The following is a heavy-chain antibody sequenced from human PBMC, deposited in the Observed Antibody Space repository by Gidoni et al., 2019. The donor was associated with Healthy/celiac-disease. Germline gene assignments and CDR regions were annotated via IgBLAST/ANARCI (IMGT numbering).Heavy chain of an antibody. CDR3: ARDVGTIAALFYYYGMDV. D-gene: IGHD6-6*01. CDR2: ISYDGSNK. Sequence: QVQLVESGGGVVQPGRSRRLSCAASGFTFSSYAMHWVRQAPGKGLEWVAVISYDGSNKYYADSVKGRFTISRDNSKNTLYLQMNSLRAEDTAVYYCARDVGTIAALFYYYGMDVWGQGTTVTVSS. J-gene: IGHJ6*02. V-gene: IGHV3-30*04. CDR1: GFTFSSYA.